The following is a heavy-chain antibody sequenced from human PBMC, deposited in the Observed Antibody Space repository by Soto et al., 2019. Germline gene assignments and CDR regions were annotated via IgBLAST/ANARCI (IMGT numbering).Heavy chain of an antibody. V-gene: IGHV3-7*01. Sequence: EVQLVESGGGLVQPGGSLRLSCAASGFTLRDYWMSSVRQAPGKGLEWVANIKQDGSEIYYVDSVEGRFTISRDNAKNSLVLQMNSLRAEDTAVYYCLITTSAFDIWGQGTLVTVSS. CDR2: IKQDGSEI. J-gene: IGHJ3*02. D-gene: IGHD4-4*01. CDR3: LITTSAFDI. CDR1: GFTLRDYW.